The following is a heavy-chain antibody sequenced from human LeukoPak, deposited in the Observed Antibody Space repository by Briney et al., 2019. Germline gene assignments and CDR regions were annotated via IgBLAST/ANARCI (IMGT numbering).Heavy chain of an antibody. CDR1: GGSFNISSYY. CDR3: ARNSGWYGVS. Sequence: SETLSLTCTVSGGSFNISSYYWGWIRQPPGKGLEWIGSIYYSGSTYYNPSLKRRVTISVDSSKNQFSVKVSAVTAADTAVYYCARNSGWYGVSWGQGTLVTVSS. D-gene: IGHD6-19*01. J-gene: IGHJ4*02. V-gene: IGHV4-39*01. CDR2: IYYSGST.